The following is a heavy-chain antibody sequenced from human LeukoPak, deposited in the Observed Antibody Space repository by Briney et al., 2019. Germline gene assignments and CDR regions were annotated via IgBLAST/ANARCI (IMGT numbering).Heavy chain of an antibody. V-gene: IGHV1-18*01. J-gene: IGHJ4*02. D-gene: IGHD6-6*01. CDR1: GYTFTSYG. CDR2: ISAYNGNT. CDR3: ARDLGGGRIAARSFDY. Sequence: ASVKVSCKASGYTFTSYGISWVRQAPGQGLEWMGWISAYNGNTNYAQKLQGRVTMTTDTSTSTAYMELRSLRSDDTAVYYCARDLGGGRIAARSFDYWGQGTLVTVSS.